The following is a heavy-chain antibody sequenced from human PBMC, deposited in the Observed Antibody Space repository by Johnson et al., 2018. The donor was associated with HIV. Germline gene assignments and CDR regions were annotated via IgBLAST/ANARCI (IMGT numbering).Heavy chain of an antibody. J-gene: IGHJ3*02. CDR1: GFTFSSYA. Sequence: VQLVESGGGVVQPGRSLRLSYAASGFTFSSYAMHWVRQAPGKGLEWVAFIRYDGSNKYYADSVKGRFTISRDNSKNTLYLQMNSLRAEDTAVYYCAKDLGTGDDAFDIWGQGTMVTVSS. D-gene: IGHD7-27*01. V-gene: IGHV3-30*02. CDR3: AKDLGTGDDAFDI. CDR2: IRYDGSNK.